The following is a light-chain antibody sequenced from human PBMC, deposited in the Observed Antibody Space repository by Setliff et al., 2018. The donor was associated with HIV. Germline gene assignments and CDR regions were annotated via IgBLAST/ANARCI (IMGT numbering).Light chain of an antibody. V-gene: IGLV1-51*01. CDR1: TSNIWKNS. CDR2: GNN. J-gene: IGLJ2*01. Sequence: QSVLTQPPSVSAAPRQKVTISCSGSTSNIWKNSVSWYQQFTGTAPKVVIYGNNERPSGIPDRFSGSKSGTSATLVITGLQTGDEADYFCGCWDATLSVVAFGGGTKVTVL. CDR3: GCWDATLSVVA.